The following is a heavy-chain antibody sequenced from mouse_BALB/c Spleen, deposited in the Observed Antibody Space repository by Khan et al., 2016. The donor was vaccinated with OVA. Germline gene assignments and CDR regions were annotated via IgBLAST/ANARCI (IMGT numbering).Heavy chain of an antibody. V-gene: IGHV9-3-1*01. CDR3: ARSASYWFCDV. J-gene: IGHJ1*01. Sequence: QIQLVQSGPELKKPGETVKISCKASGYTFTNYGMNWVKQAPGKGLKWMGWINTYTGEPTYADDFKGRFAFSLETSANTAYFQINILHNEDTATYFCARSASYWFCDVWGAGTTVTVSS. CDR2: INTYTGEP. CDR1: GYTFTNYG. D-gene: IGHD6-1*01.